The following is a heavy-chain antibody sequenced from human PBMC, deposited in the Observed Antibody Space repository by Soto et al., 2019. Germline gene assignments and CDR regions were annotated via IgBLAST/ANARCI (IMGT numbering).Heavy chain of an antibody. Sequence: PSETLSLTCTVSGGSISSYYWSWIRQPPGKGLEWIGYIYYSGSTNYNPSLKSRVTISVDTSKNQFSLKLSSVTAADTAVYYCARASYDIFAGYPTTLNYWGQRTPVTVSS. J-gene: IGHJ4*02. CDR3: ARASYDIFAGYPTTLNY. D-gene: IGHD3-9*01. CDR1: GGSISSYY. CDR2: IYYSGST. V-gene: IGHV4-59*01.